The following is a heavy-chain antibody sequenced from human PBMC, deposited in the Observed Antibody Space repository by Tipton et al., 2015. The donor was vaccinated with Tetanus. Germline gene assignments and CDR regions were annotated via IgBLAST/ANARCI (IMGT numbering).Heavy chain of an antibody. Sequence: LRLSCTVSGGSISSGGYYWSWIRQHPGKGLEWIGYIYYSGSTYYNPSLKSRATISVDTSKNQFSLKLSSVTAADTAVYYCARAPSRDGDLDYWGQGTLVTVSS. CDR2: IYYSGST. V-gene: IGHV4-31*03. D-gene: IGHD4-17*01. CDR3: ARAPSRDGDLDY. J-gene: IGHJ4*02. CDR1: GGSISSGGYY.